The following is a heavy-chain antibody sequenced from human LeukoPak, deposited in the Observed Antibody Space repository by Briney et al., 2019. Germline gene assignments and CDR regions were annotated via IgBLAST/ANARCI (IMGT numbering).Heavy chain of an antibody. D-gene: IGHD2-15*01. Sequence: GSLRLSCAASGFTFSSYSMNWVRQAPGKGLEWVSYISSSSSTMYYADSVKGRFTISRDNAKNSLYLQMNSLRDEDTAVYYCARSLYCSGGSCRVPYWGQGTLVTVSS. CDR3: ARSLYCSGGSCRVPY. CDR1: GFTFSSYS. V-gene: IGHV3-48*02. J-gene: IGHJ4*02. CDR2: ISSSSSTM.